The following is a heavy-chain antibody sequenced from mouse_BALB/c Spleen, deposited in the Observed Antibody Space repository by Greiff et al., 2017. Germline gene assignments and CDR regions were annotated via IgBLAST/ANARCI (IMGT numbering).Heavy chain of an antibody. Sequence: VQLQQSGAELVRPGVSVKISCTGSGFTFTDYAMRWVTQSHAKSLEWIGVISTYSGDASYNQKFKGKATMTVDKSSSTAYMKLARLTAEDSAIYYCARSDGYYGIDYWGQGTTLTVSS. J-gene: IGHJ2*01. CDR1: GFTFTDYA. V-gene: IGHV1S137*01. D-gene: IGHD2-3*01. CDR2: ISTYSGDA. CDR3: ARSDGYYGIDY.